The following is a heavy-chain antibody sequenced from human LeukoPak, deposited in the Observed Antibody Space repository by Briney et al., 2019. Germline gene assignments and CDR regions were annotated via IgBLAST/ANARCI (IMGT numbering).Heavy chain of an antibody. CDR3: ARDDYGVFDAFEV. J-gene: IGHJ3*01. D-gene: IGHD3-16*01. CDR2: IYNSGST. V-gene: IGHV4-59*08. CDR1: GGSISSHY. Sequence: PSETLSLTCTVSGGSISSHYWSWIQQPPGKGLEWIGYIYNSGSTNYNPSLKSRVTTSLDTSKNQFSLHLTSVTAADTAVYFCARDDYGVFDAFEVWGQGTVVTVSS.